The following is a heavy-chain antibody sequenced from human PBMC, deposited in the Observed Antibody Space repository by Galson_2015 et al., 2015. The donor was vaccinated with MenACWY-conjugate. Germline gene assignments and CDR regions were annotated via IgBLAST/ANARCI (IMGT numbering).Heavy chain of an antibody. J-gene: IGHJ4*02. V-gene: IGHV3-21*04. CDR3: ARIPTWGSSFGYFDY. D-gene: IGHD7-27*01. Sequence: TGRFTISSGNSKNTLYLQMNSLRADDTAVYYCARIPTWGSSFGYFDYWGQGILVAVSS.